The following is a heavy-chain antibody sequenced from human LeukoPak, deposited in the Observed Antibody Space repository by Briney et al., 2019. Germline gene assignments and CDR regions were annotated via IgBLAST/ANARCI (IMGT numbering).Heavy chain of an antibody. Sequence: ASVKVSCKASGYTFTGYYIHWVRQAPGQGLEWMGWINPNSGGTNYAQKFQGRVTMTRDTSISTAYMDLSRLRSDDTAVYYCVQFELDYWGQGTLVTVSS. V-gene: IGHV1-2*02. CDR2: INPNSGGT. CDR1: GYTFTGYY. J-gene: IGHJ4*02. CDR3: VQFELDY. D-gene: IGHD1-7*01.